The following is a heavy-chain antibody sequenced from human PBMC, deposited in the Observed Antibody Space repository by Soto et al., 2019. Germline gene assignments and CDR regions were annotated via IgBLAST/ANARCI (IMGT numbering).Heavy chain of an antibody. J-gene: IGHJ4*02. CDR3: TTGVNKYCSGGSCYSPSLASFDY. Sequence: PGGSLRLSCAASGFTFSSYAMSWVRQAPGRGLEWVSVISGSGGSTYYADSVKGRFTISRDNSKNTLYLQMNSLKTEDTALYYCTTGVNKYCSGGSCYSPSLASFDYCGQGAMVPV. CDR2: ISGSGGST. D-gene: IGHD2-15*01. CDR1: GFTFSSYA. V-gene: IGHV3-23*01.